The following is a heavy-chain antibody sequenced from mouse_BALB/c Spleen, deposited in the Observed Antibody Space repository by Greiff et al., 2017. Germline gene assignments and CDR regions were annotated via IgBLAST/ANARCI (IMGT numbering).Heavy chain of an antibody. Sequence: EVKLMESGAELVRSGASVKLSCTASGFNIKDYYMHWVKQRPEQGLEWIGWIDPENGDTEYAPKFQGKATMTADTSSNTAYLQLSSLTSEDTAVYYCNAWDGNLPDYWGQGTTLTVSS. CDR2: IDPENGDT. CDR3: NAWDGNLPDY. CDR1: GFNIKDYY. V-gene: IGHV14-4*02. D-gene: IGHD2-1*01. J-gene: IGHJ2*01.